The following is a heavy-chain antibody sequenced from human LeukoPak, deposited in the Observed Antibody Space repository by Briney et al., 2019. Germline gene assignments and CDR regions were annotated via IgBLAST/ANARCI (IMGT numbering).Heavy chain of an antibody. J-gene: IGHJ2*01. D-gene: IGHD2-15*01. CDR3: ARVGYCSHGSCLRLDWYFDL. CDR2: IYGSGSS. Sequence: SETLSLTCSVSGNSISGFHWSWIRQPAGKGLEWIGHIYGSGSSDYNPSLKSRVPISLDTSKNQFSLKLSSVTAADTAVYYCARVGYCSHGSCLRLDWYFDLWGRGTLVTVSS. CDR1: GNSISGFH. V-gene: IGHV4-4*07.